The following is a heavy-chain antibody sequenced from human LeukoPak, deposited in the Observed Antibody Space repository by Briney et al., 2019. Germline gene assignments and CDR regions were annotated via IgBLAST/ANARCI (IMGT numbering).Heavy chain of an antibody. J-gene: IGHJ3*02. CDR1: GYTLTELS. CDR2: FDPEDGET. V-gene: IGHV1-24*01. D-gene: IGHD3-22*01. CDR3: ATLETYYYDSSARGAFDI. Sequence: VSVKVSCKVSGYTLTELSMHWVRQAPGKGLEWMGGFDPEDGETIYAQKFQGRVTMTEDTSTDTAYMELSSLRSEDTAVYYCATLETYYYDSSARGAFDIWGQGTMVTVSS.